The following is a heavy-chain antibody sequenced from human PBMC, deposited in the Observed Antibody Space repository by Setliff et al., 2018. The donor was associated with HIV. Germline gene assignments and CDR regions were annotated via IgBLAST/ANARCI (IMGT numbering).Heavy chain of an antibody. J-gene: IGHJ4*02. CDR2: IYPDTSDT. Sequence: ESLKISCKGSGYTFTTYWIGWVRQMPGKGLEWMGIIYPDTSDTRYSPSLQGQVTMSADKSISTAYLQLISLRASDTAMYYCARSPGGSGYFDYWGQGTLVTVSS. CDR1: GYTFTTYW. V-gene: IGHV5-51*01. D-gene: IGHD2-8*02. CDR3: ARSPGGSGYFDY.